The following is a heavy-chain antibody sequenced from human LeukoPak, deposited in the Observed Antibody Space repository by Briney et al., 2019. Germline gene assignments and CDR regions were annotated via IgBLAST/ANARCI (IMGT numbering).Heavy chain of an antibody. CDR3: ANSANYGGNSGYFDY. CDR2: IYYSGNT. Sequence: SETLSLTCTVSGGSISSSSYYWGWIRQPPGKGLEWIGSIYYSGNTYYNPSLKSRVTISIDTSKNQFSLKLSSVTAADTAVYYCANSANYGGNSGYFDYWGPGTLVTVSS. D-gene: IGHD4-23*01. J-gene: IGHJ4*02. V-gene: IGHV4-39*01. CDR1: GGSISSSSYY.